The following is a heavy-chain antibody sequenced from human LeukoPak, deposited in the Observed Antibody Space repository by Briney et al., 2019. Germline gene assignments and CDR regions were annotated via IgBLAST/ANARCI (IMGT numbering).Heavy chain of an antibody. D-gene: IGHD1-26*01. V-gene: IGHV1-69*13. Sequence: SVKVSCKASGGTFSSYAISWVRQAPGQGLEWMGGIIPIFGTANYAQKFQGRVTITADESTSTAYMELSSLRSEDTAVYYCARVSLGSYGSQHYYYYGMDVWGQGTTVTVSS. CDR3: ARVSLGSYGSQHYYYYGMDV. CDR2: IIPIFGTA. J-gene: IGHJ6*02. CDR1: GGTFSSYA.